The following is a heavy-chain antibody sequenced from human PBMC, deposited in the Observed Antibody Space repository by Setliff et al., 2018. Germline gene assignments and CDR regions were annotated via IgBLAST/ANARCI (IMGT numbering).Heavy chain of an antibody. CDR2: ISSSGGTI. CDR1: GFSVSNYG. J-gene: IGHJ4*02. D-gene: IGHD5-18*01. Sequence: PGGSLRLSCVASGFSVSNYGMNWVRQAPGKGLEWLSYISSSGGTIHYADSVKGRFTISKDTAENSVFLQMNSLRGEDTALYYCAGGYSFGYGVYWGQGVLVTVS. CDR3: AGGYSFGYGVY. V-gene: IGHV3-48*01.